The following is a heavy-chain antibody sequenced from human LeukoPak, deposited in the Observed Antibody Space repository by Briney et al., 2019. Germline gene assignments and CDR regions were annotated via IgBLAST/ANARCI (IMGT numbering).Heavy chain of an antibody. CDR2: IRYDGSNK. D-gene: IGHD2-2*03. V-gene: IGHV3-30*02. CDR3: AKRMDIVVVPAADFDY. CDR1: GFTFSSYG. J-gene: IGHJ4*02. Sequence: PGGSLRLSCAASGFTFSSYGMHWVRQAPGKGLEWVVFIRYDGSNKYYADSVKGRFTISRDNSKNTLYLQMNSLRAEDTAVYYCAKRMDIVVVPAADFDYWGQGTLVTVSS.